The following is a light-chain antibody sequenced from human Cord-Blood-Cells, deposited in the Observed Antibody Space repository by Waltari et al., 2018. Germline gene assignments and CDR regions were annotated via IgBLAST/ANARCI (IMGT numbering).Light chain of an antibody. CDR2: GNS. Sequence: QSVLTQPPSVSGAPGQRVTIPCTGSSSNIGAGYDVPWYQQLPGTAPKPHIFGNSNRPSGVPDRFSGSKSGTSASLAITGLQAEDEADYYCQSYDSSLSGYVFGTGTKVTVL. V-gene: IGLV1-40*01. J-gene: IGLJ1*01. CDR1: SSNIGAGYD. CDR3: QSYDSSLSGYV.